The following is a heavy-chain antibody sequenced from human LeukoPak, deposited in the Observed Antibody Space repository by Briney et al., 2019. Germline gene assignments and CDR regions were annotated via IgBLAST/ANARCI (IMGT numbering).Heavy chain of an antibody. CDR2: INPNRGDT. Sequence: ASVKVSCKASGYTFTNYYMHWVRQAPGRGLEWMGWINPNRGDTNYAQKFQGRVTMTRDTSISTAFMELTRLTSDDTAVYYCTRDLLGFATTPLSDWGQGTLVTVSS. J-gene: IGHJ4*02. D-gene: IGHD4-17*01. CDR1: GYTFTNYY. V-gene: IGHV1-2*02. CDR3: TRDLLGFATTPLSD.